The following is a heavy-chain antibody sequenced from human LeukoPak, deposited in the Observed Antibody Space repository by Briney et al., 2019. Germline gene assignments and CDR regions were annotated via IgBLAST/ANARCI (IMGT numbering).Heavy chain of an antibody. CDR3: ARQGGYSYTTLDY. Sequence: SETLSLTCAVSGGSISSYYWSWIRQPPGKGLEWIAYMYYSGNTNYNPSLKSRVTISVDTSKNQFSLKLSSVTAADTAVYYCARQGGYSYTTLDYWGQGTLVTVSS. CDR1: GGSISSYY. V-gene: IGHV4-59*08. D-gene: IGHD5-18*01. CDR2: MYYSGNT. J-gene: IGHJ4*02.